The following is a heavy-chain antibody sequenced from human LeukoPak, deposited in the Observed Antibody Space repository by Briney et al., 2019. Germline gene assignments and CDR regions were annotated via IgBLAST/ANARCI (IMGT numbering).Heavy chain of an antibody. V-gene: IGHV3-7*05. CDR1: GFTFSGHW. CDR2: IKEDGSEK. D-gene: IGHD1-26*01. J-gene: IGHJ4*02. CDR3: VRSGGY. Sequence: GGSLKLSCAASGFTFSGHWLNWFRQAQGKGLEWVGKIKEDGSEKYYGDPVKGRFTIPRDNAKNPLCLQMNSLRAEDTAIYYCVRSGGYWGQGTLVTVSS.